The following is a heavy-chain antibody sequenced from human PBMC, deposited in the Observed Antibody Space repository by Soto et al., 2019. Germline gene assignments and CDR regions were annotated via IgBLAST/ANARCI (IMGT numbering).Heavy chain of an antibody. Sequence: GGSLRLSCEASGFTFTIYDMNWVRQAPGKGLEWVSYISSTGSPMYYAESVKGRFTISRDNAKNSLFLQMNSLRGEDTAIYFCARATRRSTLVRGVTTALDYWGQGALVTVSS. CDR3: ARATRRSTLVRGVTTALDY. J-gene: IGHJ4*02. CDR2: ISSTGSPM. CDR1: GFTFTIYD. V-gene: IGHV3-21*01. D-gene: IGHD3-10*01.